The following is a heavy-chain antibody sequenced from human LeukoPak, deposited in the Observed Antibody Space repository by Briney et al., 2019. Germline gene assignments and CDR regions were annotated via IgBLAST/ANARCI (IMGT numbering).Heavy chain of an antibody. CDR1: GFTFSDDY. J-gene: IGHJ4*02. CDR2: ISSSGSTI. CDR3: ARAIAAAGGLADLDY. D-gene: IGHD6-13*01. Sequence: PGGSLRLSCADSGFTFSDDYMRWIRQATGKGLEWVSYISSSGSTIYYADSVKGRFTISRDNAKNLLYLQMNSLRAEDTAVYYCARAIAAAGGLADLDYWGQGTLVTVSS. V-gene: IGHV3-11*04.